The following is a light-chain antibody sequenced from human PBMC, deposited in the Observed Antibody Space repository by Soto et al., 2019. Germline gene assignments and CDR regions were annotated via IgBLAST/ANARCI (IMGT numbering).Light chain of an antibody. Sequence: DIQMTQSPSSLSASVGDRVTITCRASQSISSYLNWYQQKPGKAPKLLIYAASSLQSGVPSRFSGSGSGTDFTLTISSLQPEDFATYYCQQSSTFGPGTTVDIK. CDR3: QQSST. CDR1: QSISSY. V-gene: IGKV1-39*01. J-gene: IGKJ3*01. CDR2: AAS.